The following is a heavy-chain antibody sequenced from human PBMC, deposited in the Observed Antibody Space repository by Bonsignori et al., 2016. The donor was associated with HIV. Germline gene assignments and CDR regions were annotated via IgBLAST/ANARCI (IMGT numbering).Heavy chain of an antibody. V-gene: IGHV4-34*01. CDR1: GGSFSGYY. CDR2: INHSGST. D-gene: IGHD2-2*01. CDR3: ASSAAAMREGLDS. Sequence: SETLSLTCAVYGGSFSGYYWSWIRQPPGKGLEWIGEINHSGSTNYNPSLKSRVTISVDTSKNQFSLKLSSVTAADTAVYYCASSAAAMREGLDSWGQGTLVTVSS. J-gene: IGHJ4*02.